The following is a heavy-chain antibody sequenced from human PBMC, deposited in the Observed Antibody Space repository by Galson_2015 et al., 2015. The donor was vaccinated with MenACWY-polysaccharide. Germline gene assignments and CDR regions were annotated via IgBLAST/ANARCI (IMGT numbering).Heavy chain of an antibody. CDR3: ARRNLGNWYFDL. V-gene: IGHV4-4*07. J-gene: IGHJ2*01. D-gene: IGHD1-14*01. CDR1: NGSITSYY. CDR2: IHASGST. Sequence: SETLSLTCTVSNGSITSYYWSWIRQPAGKGLEWIGHIHASGSTTYNPSFKSRVAMSVDMSKNQFSLRLTSVTAADTAVYYCARRNLGNWYFDLWGRGTLVTVSS.